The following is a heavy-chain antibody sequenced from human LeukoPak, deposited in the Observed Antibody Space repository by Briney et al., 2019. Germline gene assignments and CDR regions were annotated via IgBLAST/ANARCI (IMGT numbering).Heavy chain of an antibody. CDR2: IVVGSGNT. CDR3: ARPRSSFGVVISH. CDR1: GFTFTSSA. V-gene: IGHV1-58*01. D-gene: IGHD3-3*01. J-gene: IGHJ4*02. Sequence: ASVKVSCKASGFTFTSSAVQWVRQARGQRLEWIGWIVVGSGNTNYAQKFQERVTITRDMSTSTAYMELSSLKASDTAMYYCARPRSSFGVVISHWGQGTLVTVSS.